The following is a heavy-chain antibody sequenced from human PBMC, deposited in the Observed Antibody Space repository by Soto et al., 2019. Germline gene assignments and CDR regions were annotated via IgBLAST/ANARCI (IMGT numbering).Heavy chain of an antibody. V-gene: IGHV3-30-3*01. CDR2: ISYDGSNK. Sequence: VGSLRLSCAASGFTFGSYAMHWVRRAPGKGLEWVAVISYDGSNKYYADSVKGRFTISRDNSKNTLYLQMNSLRAEDTAVYYCARETYYYDSSGYYEPRAFDIWGQGTMVTVSS. CDR1: GFTFGSYA. D-gene: IGHD3-22*01. CDR3: ARETYYYDSSGYYEPRAFDI. J-gene: IGHJ3*02.